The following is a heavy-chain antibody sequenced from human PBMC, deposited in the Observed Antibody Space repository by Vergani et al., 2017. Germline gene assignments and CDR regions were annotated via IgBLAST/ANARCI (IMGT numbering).Heavy chain of an antibody. V-gene: IGHV7-4-1*02. CDR1: GYNFTSYA. J-gene: IGHJ4*02. D-gene: IGHD6-19*01. CDR2: INTNTGNT. CDR3: ARRDSSGWYTTDY. Sequence: QVQLVQSGSELKKPEASVKVSCKASGYNFTSYAKNWVRQAPGQGLEWMGWINTNTGNTTYAQGFPGRFVFSLDTSVSTAYLQISSLKAEDTAVYYCARRDSSGWYTTDYWGQGTLVTVSS.